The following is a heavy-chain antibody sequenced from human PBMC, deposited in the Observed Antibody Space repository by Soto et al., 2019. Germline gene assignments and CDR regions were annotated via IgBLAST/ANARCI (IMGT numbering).Heavy chain of an antibody. V-gene: IGHV4-59*01. CDR1: GCYIISYY. D-gene: IGHD5-12*01. CDR3: ARVGYSGYEALDY. CDR2: IYYSGST. Sequence: ASETLSLTCTVSGCYIISYYWSWIRQPPGKGLEWIGYIYYSGSTNYNPSLKSRVTISVDTSKNQFSLKLSSVTAADTAVYYCARVGYSGYEALDYWGQGTLVTVSS. J-gene: IGHJ4*02.